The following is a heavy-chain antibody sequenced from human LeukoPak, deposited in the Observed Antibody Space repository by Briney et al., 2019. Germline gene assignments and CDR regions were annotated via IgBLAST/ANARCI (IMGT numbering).Heavy chain of an antibody. CDR2: IYYSGSA. CDR3: ARAGIWSGYYTFDY. V-gene: IGHV4-59*01. CDR1: GGSINRFY. Sequence: SETLSLTCIVSGGSINRFYWSWIRQPPGKGLEWIGNIYYSGSANYNPSLKSRVTISVDTSKIQFSLKLTSVTAADTAVYYCARAGIWSGYYTFDYWGQGTLVTVSS. J-gene: IGHJ4*02. D-gene: IGHD3-3*01.